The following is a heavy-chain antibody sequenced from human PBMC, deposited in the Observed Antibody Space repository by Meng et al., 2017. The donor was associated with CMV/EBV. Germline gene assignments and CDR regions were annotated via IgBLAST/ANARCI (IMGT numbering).Heavy chain of an antibody. Sequence: QFQLFQSVPEVKKPGASVKVSCKASGYTFTGYFMDWVRQAPGQGLEWLGRINPTTGATNYAQKFQGRVTMTRDTSINTSYMELSRLRSDDTAVYYCASLSGGDFDYWGQGTLVTVSS. CDR1: GYTFTGYF. CDR3: ASLSGGDFDY. V-gene: IGHV1-2*02. J-gene: IGHJ4*02. CDR2: INPTTGAT. D-gene: IGHD1-26*01.